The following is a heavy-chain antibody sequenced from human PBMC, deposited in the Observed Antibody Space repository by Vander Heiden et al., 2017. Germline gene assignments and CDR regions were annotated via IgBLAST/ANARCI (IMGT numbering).Heavy chain of an antibody. CDR3: AKVHGFARPDWYFDL. Sequence: QVELQESGPGLVKPSQTLSLTCTVSSGSISSGGYYWNWIRQHPGKGLEWIGSIYYIGSTSYNPSLQSRVTISVDTSKNQFSLRVYSVTVADTAVYYCAKVHGFARPDWYFDLWGPGTLVTVSS. V-gene: IGHV4-31*03. CDR1: SGSISSGGYY. D-gene: IGHD3-10*01. CDR2: IYYIGST. J-gene: IGHJ2*01.